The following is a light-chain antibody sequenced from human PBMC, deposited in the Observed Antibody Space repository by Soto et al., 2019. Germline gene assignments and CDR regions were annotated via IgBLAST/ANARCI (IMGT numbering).Light chain of an antibody. V-gene: IGKV3-20*01. CDR3: QQYGSSEGFT. CDR2: GAS. Sequence: EIVLTQSPGPLSLSPGERATLSCRASQSVSSSYLAWYQQKTGQAPRLLIYGASSRATGIPDRFSGSGSGTDFTLTISRLEPEDVAVYYCQQYGSSEGFTFGPGTKVDIK. J-gene: IGKJ3*01. CDR1: QSVSSSY.